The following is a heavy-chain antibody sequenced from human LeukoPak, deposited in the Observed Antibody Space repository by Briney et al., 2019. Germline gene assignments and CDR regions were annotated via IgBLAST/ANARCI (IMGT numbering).Heavy chain of an antibody. CDR3: ARDSNPELPRYYYYYGMDV. Sequence: SVKVSCKASGGTFSSCAISWVRQAPGQGLEWMGGIIPIFGTANYAQKFQGRVTITADESTSTAYMELSSLRSEDTAVYYCARDSNPELPRYYYYYGMDVWGKGTTVTVSS. J-gene: IGHJ6*04. D-gene: IGHD1-14*01. CDR1: GGTFSSCA. CDR2: IIPIFGTA. V-gene: IGHV1-69*13.